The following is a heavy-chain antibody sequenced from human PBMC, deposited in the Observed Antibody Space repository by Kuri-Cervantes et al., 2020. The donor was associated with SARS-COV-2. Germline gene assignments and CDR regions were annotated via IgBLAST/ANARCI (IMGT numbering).Heavy chain of an antibody. J-gene: IGHJ4*02. V-gene: IGHV4-59*11. Sequence: GSLRLSCTVSGGSISSHYWSWIRQPPGKGLEWIGYIYYSGSTNYNPSLKSRVTISVDTSKNQFSLKLGSVTAADTAVYYCASSGGDYYDSSGYSLFDYWGQGTLVTVSS. CDR1: GGSISSHY. D-gene: IGHD3-22*01. CDR2: IYYSGST. CDR3: ASSGGDYYDSSGYSLFDY.